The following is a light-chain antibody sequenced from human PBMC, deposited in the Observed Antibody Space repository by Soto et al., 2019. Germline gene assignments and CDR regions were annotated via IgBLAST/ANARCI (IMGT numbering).Light chain of an antibody. J-gene: IGKJ4*01. Sequence: DIVMAQSPDSLAVSLGERATINCKSSQSVLYSSNNKNYLAWYQKKPGQPPKLLFHWASIRESGVPDRFSVSGSGTDFTLTINSLQADDVAVYYCQHYYTHLLTFGGGTKVDIK. V-gene: IGKV4-1*01. CDR1: QSVLYSSNNKNY. CDR3: QHYYTHLLT. CDR2: WAS.